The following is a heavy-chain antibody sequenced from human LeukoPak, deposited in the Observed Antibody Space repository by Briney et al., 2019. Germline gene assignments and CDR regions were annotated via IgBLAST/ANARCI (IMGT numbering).Heavy chain of an antibody. CDR2: IYYSGST. Sequence: SGTLSLTCAVSGGSISSSNWWSWVRQPPGKGLEWIGNIYYSGSTYYNPSLKSRVTISLDTSTNQFSLQLTSVTAADTAVYYCARHVGRKGYYMDVWGKGTTVTISS. CDR3: ARHVGRKGYYMDV. CDR1: GGSISSSNW. J-gene: IGHJ6*03. V-gene: IGHV4-4*02. D-gene: IGHD3-10*01.